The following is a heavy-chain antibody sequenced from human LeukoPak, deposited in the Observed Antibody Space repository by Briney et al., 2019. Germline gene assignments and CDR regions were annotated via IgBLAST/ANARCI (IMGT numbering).Heavy chain of an antibody. Sequence: PSETLSLTCTVSGGSISSRSDYWGWVRQPPGKGLEWIASISSSGSTYYNPSLKSRVSISVDSFRNQFFLKLSSVTAADTAVYYCARRRVLPPDVPDRADYYLDVWGKGTAVTVSS. CDR1: GGSISSRSDY. D-gene: IGHD2-2*01. J-gene: IGHJ6*03. V-gene: IGHV4-39*01. CDR3: ARRRVLPPDVPDRADYYLDV. CDR2: ISSSGST.